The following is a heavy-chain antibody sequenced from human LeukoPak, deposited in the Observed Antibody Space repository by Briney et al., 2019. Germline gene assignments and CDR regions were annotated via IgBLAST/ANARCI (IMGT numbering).Heavy chain of an antibody. D-gene: IGHD3-22*01. V-gene: IGHV3-48*04. CDR1: GFTFSSYS. CDR2: ISSSGSTI. Sequence: PGGSLRHSCADSGFTFSSYSMNWVRQAPGKGLEWVSYISSSGSTIYYADSVKGRFTISRDNAKNSLYLQMNSLRAEDTAVYYCARGFWYDTTGWFDPWGQGTLVTVSS. J-gene: IGHJ5*02. CDR3: ARGFWYDTTGWFDP.